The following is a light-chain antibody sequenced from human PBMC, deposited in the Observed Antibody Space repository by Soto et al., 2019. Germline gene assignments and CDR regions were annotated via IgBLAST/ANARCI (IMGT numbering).Light chain of an antibody. Sequence: QSALTQPRSVSGSPGQSVTISCTGTSTYVGGYTYVSWYQQHPGKVPKLMLYDVSKRPSGVPDRSSSSKSGKAASLTISGLQTGDEDAYYCCLYAGSDTLYVFGSGTNHTVL. CDR1: STYVGGYTY. CDR2: DVS. J-gene: IGLJ1*01. CDR3: CLYAGSDTLYV. V-gene: IGLV2-11*01.